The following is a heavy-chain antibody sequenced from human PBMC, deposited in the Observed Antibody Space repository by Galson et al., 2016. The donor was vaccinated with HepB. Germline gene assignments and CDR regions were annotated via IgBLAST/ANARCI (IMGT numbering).Heavy chain of an antibody. D-gene: IGHD3-22*01. Sequence: SETLSLTCTVSGGSVSSVSHHWGWIRQPPGKGLEWIGSIHYSWKTYYSPSPVRRVAIAIDTSMNHFSLTLSSVTAADTAVYYCAREYESAVDDWGQGTLVTVSS. CDR3: AREYESAVDD. J-gene: IGHJ4*02. CDR2: IHYSWKT. V-gene: IGHV4-39*02. CDR1: GGSVSSVSHH.